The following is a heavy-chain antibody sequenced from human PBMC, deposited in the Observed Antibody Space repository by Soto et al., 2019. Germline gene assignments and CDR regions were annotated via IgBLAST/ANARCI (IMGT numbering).Heavy chain of an antibody. Sequence: VASVKVSCKASGYTFTTYYMHWVRQAPGQGLEWMGIINPNSGSTTYAQKFQGRVTMTRDTSTSTVYMELSSLRSEDTAVYYCAREDFGVIHGNMDVWGQGTTVTVSS. CDR3: AREDFGVIHGNMDV. J-gene: IGHJ6*02. D-gene: IGHD3-3*01. CDR1: GYTFTTYY. CDR2: INPNSGST. V-gene: IGHV1-46*01.